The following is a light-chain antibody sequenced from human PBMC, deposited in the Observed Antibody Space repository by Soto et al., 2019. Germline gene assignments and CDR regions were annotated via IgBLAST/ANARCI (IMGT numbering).Light chain of an antibody. CDR2: YTS. J-gene: IGKJ5*01. V-gene: IGKV3-15*01. CDR1: QSVSSD. Sequence: EIAQTHPPATLAVSAGEGATLSCRASQSVSSDLARYQQKPGQAPRLLIYYTSTRATGFPARFSGGGSGTEFTLTISSLQSEDSAFYYCQQYNKCPITFGQGTRLEIK. CDR3: QQYNKCPIT.